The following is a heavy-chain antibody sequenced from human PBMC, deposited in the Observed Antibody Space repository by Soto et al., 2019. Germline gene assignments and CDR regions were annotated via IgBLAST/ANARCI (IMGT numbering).Heavy chain of an antibody. CDR1: GGSISSYY. V-gene: IGHV4-59*01. D-gene: IGHD6-13*01. CDR3: ARDRRIAAAGLRYYYYGMDV. J-gene: IGHJ6*02. CDR2: IYYSGST. Sequence: SETLSLTCTVSGGSISSYYWSWIRQPPGRGLEWIGYIYYSGSTNYNPSLKSRVTISVDTSKNQFSLKLSSVTAADTAVYYCARDRRIAAAGLRYYYYGMDVWGQGTTVTVSS.